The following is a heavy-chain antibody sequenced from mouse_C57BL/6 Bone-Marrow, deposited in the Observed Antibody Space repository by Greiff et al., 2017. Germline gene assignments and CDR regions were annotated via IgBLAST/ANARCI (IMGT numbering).Heavy chain of an antibody. CDR1: GFTFSSYA. CDR2: ISDGGSYT. CDR3: ARDPNCDGSSAYWRFDV. V-gene: IGHV5-4*01. Sequence: EVMLVESGGGLVKPGGSLKLSCAASGFTFSSYAMSWVRQTPEKRLEWVATISDGGSYTYYPDNVKGRFTISRDNAKNNLYLQMSDLKSEDTAMYYCARDPNCDGSSAYWRFDVWGTGTTVTVSS. J-gene: IGHJ1*03. D-gene: IGHD1-1*01.